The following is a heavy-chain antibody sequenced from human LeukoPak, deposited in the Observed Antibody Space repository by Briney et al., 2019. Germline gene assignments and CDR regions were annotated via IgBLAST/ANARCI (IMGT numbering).Heavy chain of an antibody. Sequence: SETLSLTCAVYGGSFSGYYWSWVRQPPGKGLEWLGEINHSGSTNYNPSLKSRVTISVDTSKNQFSLKLSSVTAADTAVYYCARSSTKTYYYDSSGYYNWGQGTLVTVSS. CDR3: ARSSTKTYYYDSSGYYN. CDR1: GGSFSGYY. CDR2: INHSGST. J-gene: IGHJ4*02. D-gene: IGHD3-22*01. V-gene: IGHV4-34*01.